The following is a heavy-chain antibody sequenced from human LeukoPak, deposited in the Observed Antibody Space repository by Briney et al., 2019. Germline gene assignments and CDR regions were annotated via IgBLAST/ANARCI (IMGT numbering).Heavy chain of an antibody. CDR1: GFTVSSNY. CDR3: ARGGLISSPWFDP. J-gene: IGHJ5*02. Sequence: GGSLRLSCTASGFTVSSNYMSWVRQAPGKGLEWVSVIYSSGNTYYADSVKGRFTISRDNSKNTLYLQMNSLRAEDTAVYYCARGGLISSPWFDPWGQGTLVTVSS. D-gene: IGHD3-16*01. V-gene: IGHV3-53*01. CDR2: IYSSGNT.